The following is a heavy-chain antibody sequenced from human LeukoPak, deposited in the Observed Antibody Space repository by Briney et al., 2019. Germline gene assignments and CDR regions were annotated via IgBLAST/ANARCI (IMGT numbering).Heavy chain of an antibody. CDR1: GFTLSGSA. Sequence: PGGSLRLSCAASGFTLSGSAMHWVRQASGKGLEWVGRIRSKANSYATAYAASVKGRFTISRDDSKNTAYLQMNSLKTEDTAVYYCTSPHTSGDYWGQGTLVTVSS. D-gene: IGHD2/OR15-2a*01. CDR3: TSPHTSGDY. V-gene: IGHV3-73*01. J-gene: IGHJ4*02. CDR2: IRSKANSYAT.